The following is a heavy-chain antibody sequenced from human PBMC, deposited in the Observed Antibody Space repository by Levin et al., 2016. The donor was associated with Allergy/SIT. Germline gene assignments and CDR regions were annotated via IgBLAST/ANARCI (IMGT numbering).Heavy chain of an antibody. D-gene: IGHD3-10*01. CDR3: AREGGWFGGHYYYGMDV. V-gene: IGHV3-30*04. CDR2: ISYDGSNK. J-gene: IGHJ6*02. Sequence: VRQAPGKGLEWVAVISYDGSNKYYADSVKGRFTISRDNSKNTLYLQMNSLRAEDTAVYYCAREGGWFGGHYYYGMDVWGQGTTVTVSS.